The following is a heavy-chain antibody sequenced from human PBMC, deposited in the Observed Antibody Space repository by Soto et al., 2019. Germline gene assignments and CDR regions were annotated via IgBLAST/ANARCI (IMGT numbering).Heavy chain of an antibody. Sequence: QLQLVQSGAEVKKTGSSVTVSCKALGNTFTYRYLHWVRQAPGQALEWMGWITPFSGDVHYAQKFQERVTITRDRSINTANMQMSSLRSEDTAMYFCAGGGAGSGPFTWELPDHWGQGTLVTVSS. D-gene: IGHD1-26*01. CDR3: AGGGAGSGPFTWELPDH. CDR1: GNTFTYRY. J-gene: IGHJ4*02. CDR2: ITPFSGDV. V-gene: IGHV1-45*02.